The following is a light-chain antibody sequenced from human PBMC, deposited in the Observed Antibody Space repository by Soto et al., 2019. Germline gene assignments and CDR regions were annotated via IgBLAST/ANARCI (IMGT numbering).Light chain of an antibody. Sequence: QSALTQPPSASGSPGQSVTISCTGTRSDVGEYNYVSWYQQHPGKAPKLMLYEVTKRPSGVPDRFSGSKSGNTASLTVSGLQAEDEADYYCSSYAGTNKLLFGGGTKLTVL. CDR1: RSDVGEYNY. V-gene: IGLV2-8*01. CDR3: SSYAGTNKLL. J-gene: IGLJ3*02. CDR2: EVT.